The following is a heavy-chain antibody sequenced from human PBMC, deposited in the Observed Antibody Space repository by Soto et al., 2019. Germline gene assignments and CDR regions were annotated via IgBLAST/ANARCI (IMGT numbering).Heavy chain of an antibody. D-gene: IGHD4-17*01. CDR3: ARFLTTVTTGFIDY. CDR2: IGGSSDYI. V-gene: IGHV3-21*01. Sequence: GGSLRLSCAASGFTFSSYTMNWVRQAPGKGLEWVSSIGGSSDYISYADSVKGRFTISRDNPKNSLYLQMNSLRAEDTAVYYCARFLTTVTTGFIDYWGQGTLVTVSS. CDR1: GFTFSSYT. J-gene: IGHJ4*02.